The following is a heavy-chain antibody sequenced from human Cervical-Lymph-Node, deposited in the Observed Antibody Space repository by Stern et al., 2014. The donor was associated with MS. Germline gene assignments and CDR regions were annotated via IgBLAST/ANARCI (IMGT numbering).Heavy chain of an antibody. D-gene: IGHD1/OR15-1a*01. CDR1: GFSLNTAGMY. J-gene: IGHJ4*02. CDR2: IDWDDDK. Sequence: HVTLRESGPALVKPTQTLTLTCTFSGFSLNTAGMYVSWIRQSPGKALEWLALIDWDDDKYYSTSLKTRLTISKDPSKNQVVLTMTNVDLVDTASYYCARINTAADGTGVDYWGQGTLVTVSS. CDR3: ARINTAADGTGVDY. V-gene: IGHV2-70*01.